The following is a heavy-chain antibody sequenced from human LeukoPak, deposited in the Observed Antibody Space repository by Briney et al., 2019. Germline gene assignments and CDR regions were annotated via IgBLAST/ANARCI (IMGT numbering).Heavy chain of an antibody. D-gene: IGHD3-10*01. V-gene: IGHV3-48*03. J-gene: IGHJ4*02. CDR2: ISSNGSTI. CDR1: GFTLSSYE. CDR3: ARELCFGGRGARTTDFDY. Sequence: GGSLRLSCAASGFTLSSYEMNWVRQAPGKGLEWVSYISSNGSTIYYADSVKGRFTISRDNAKKSLYLQMNSLRAEDTAVYYCARELCFGGRGARTTDFDYWGQGTLVTVSS.